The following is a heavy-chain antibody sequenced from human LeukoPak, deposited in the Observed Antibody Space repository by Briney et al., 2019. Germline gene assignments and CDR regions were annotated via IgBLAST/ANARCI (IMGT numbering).Heavy chain of an antibody. CDR2: IIPIFGTA. J-gene: IGHJ5*02. CDR3: ARDGYYDSRGSWFDP. D-gene: IGHD3-22*01. CDR1: GGTFSSYA. Sequence: SVKVSCKASGGTFSSYAISWVRQAPGQGLEWMGGIIPIFGTANYAQKFQGRVTITAEESKRTAYMELSSLRSEDTAVYYCARDGYYDSRGSWFDPWGQGTLVTVSS. V-gene: IGHV1-69*13.